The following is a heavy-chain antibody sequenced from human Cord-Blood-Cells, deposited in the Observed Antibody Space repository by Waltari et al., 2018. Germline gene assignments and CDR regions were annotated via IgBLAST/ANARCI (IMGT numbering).Heavy chain of an antibody. CDR1: GFTFSSYA. Sequence: QVQLVESGGGVVQPGRSLRLSCAASGFTFSSYAMHWVRQAPGKGLEWVAVISYDGSNKYYADSVKGRFTISRDNSKNTLYLQMNSLRAEDTAVYYCAEIVGYRSSTSCYDFDYWGQGTLVTVSS. CDR2: ISYDGSNK. CDR3: AEIVGYRSSTSCYDFDY. J-gene: IGHJ4*02. V-gene: IGHV3-30-3*01. D-gene: IGHD2-2*01.